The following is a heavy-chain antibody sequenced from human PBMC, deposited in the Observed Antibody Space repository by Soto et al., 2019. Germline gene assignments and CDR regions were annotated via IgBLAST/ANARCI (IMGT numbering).Heavy chain of an antibody. V-gene: IGHV4-34*01. J-gene: IGHJ5*02. CDR2: INHSGRT. Sequence: QVQLQQWGAGLLKPSETLSLTCAVYGGSFSGYYWSWIRQPPGRGLEWIGEINHSGRTNYNPSLKSRVTISGDTSKNQFSLNLSYVTAADKAVYYCARGLGTLSPWGQGTLVTVSS. CDR1: GGSFSGYY. CDR3: ARGLGTLSP. D-gene: IGHD7-27*01.